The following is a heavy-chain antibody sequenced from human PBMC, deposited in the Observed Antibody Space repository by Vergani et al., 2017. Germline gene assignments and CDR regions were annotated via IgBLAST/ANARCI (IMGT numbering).Heavy chain of an antibody. V-gene: IGHV1-69*14. J-gene: IGHJ3*02. D-gene: IGHD1-7*01. CDR1: GGTFSSYA. CDR3: ARDRGTVSPHADAFDI. Sequence: QVQLVQSGAEVKKPGSSVKVSCKASGGTFSSYAISWVRQAPGQGLEWMGRIIPIFGTAHYAQKFQGRVTITADKSTSTAYMELSSLRSEDTAVYYCARDRGTVSPHADAFDIWGQGTMVTVSS. CDR2: IIPIFGTA.